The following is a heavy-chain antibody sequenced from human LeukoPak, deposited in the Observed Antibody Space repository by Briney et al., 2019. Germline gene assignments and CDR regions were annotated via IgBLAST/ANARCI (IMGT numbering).Heavy chain of an antibody. CDR3: ADGGDY. CDR1: GYTXXGYX. D-gene: IGHD4-17*01. Sequence: ASVKVSCKASGYTXXGYXXXXXXXXPGQGLEWMGWINPNSGGTNYAQKFQGRVTMTRDTSISTAYMELSRLRSDDTAVYYCADGGDYWGQGTLVTVSS. CDR2: INPNSGGT. V-gene: IGHV1-2*02. J-gene: IGHJ4*02.